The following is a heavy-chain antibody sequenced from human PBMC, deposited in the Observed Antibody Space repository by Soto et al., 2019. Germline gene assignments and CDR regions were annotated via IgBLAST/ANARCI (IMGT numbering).Heavy chain of an antibody. CDR1: GGTFSSYA. Sequence: QVQLVQSGAEVKKPGSSVKVSCKVSGGTFSSYAISWVRQAPGQGLECMGGIIPLFGTANYAQKFQGRVTITADESTSTAYMELSSLRSEDTAVYYCAREGASGSHIGYWGQGTLVTVSS. CDR2: IIPLFGTA. D-gene: IGHD3-22*01. V-gene: IGHV1-69*01. CDR3: AREGASGSHIGY. J-gene: IGHJ4*02.